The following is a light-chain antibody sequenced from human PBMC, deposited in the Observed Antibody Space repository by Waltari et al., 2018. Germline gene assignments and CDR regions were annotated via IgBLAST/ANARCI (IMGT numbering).Light chain of an antibody. CDR2: GAA. CDR1: ESVSTS. V-gene: IGKV3-20*01. Sequence: EIVLTQAPGTLSLSPGERGTLTCRASESVSTSLAWYQQKPGQAPRLLIYGAASRATGVPYRFSGSGYATDFSLTISQMGPDGFAVYYCQHYLRIPVSFGAGTKVELK. J-gene: IGKJ1*01. CDR3: QHYLRIPVS.